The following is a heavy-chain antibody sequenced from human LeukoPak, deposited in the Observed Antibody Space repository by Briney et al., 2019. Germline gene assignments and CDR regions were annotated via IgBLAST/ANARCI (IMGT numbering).Heavy chain of an antibody. CDR1: GFTFSSYA. CDR3: AKGGARPLDDAYDI. Sequence: PGGSLRLSCAASGFTFSSYAINWVRQAPGKGLEWVGNVWSDGSTKNYGASVKGRFTISRDNSKNTLYLQMNSLRVDDTAVYFCAKGGARPLDDAYDIWGQGTMVTVSS. J-gene: IGHJ3*02. CDR2: VWSDGSTK. V-gene: IGHV3-33*06.